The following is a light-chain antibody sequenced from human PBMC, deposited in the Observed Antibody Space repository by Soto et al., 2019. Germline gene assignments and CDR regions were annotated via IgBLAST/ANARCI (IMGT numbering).Light chain of an antibody. CDR3: QTWGTGIEV. V-gene: IGLV4-69*01. CDR1: SGHSSYA. J-gene: IGLJ2*01. CDR2: LNSDGSH. Sequence: QLVLTQSPSASASLGASVKLTCTLSSGHSSYAIAWHQQQPEKGPRYLMKLNSDGSHSKWDGIPDRFSGSSSGAERYLTISSLQSEDEADYYYQTWGTGIEVFGGGTKLTVL.